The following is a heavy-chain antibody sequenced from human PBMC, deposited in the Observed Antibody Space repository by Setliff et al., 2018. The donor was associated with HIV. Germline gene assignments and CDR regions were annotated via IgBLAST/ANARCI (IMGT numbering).Heavy chain of an antibody. CDR1: GGTFSSYA. D-gene: IGHD3-9*01. J-gene: IGHJ4*02. Sequence: ASVKVSCKASGGTFSSYAISWVRQAPGQGLEWMGWINPNSGGTNYAQKFQGRVTMTRDTSISTAYMELSRLRSDDTAVYYCARGSLLGYFDWLFPDWGQGTLVTGSS. CDR3: ARGSLLGYFDWLFPD. V-gene: IGHV1-2*02. CDR2: INPNSGGT.